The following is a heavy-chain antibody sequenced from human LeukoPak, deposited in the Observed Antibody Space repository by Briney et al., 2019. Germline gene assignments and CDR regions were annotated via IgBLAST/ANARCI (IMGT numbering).Heavy chain of an antibody. D-gene: IGHD3-10*01. CDR2: ISSSGSTI. Sequence: PGGSLRLSCAASGFTFSDYYMSWIRPAPREGLEWGSYISSSGSTIYYADSVKGRFTISRDNAKNSLYLQMNSLRAEDTAVYYCARDKSNYYGSGSSPPYWGQGTLVTVSS. J-gene: IGHJ4*02. CDR3: ARDKSNYYGSGSSPPY. CDR1: GFTFSDYY. V-gene: IGHV3-11*01.